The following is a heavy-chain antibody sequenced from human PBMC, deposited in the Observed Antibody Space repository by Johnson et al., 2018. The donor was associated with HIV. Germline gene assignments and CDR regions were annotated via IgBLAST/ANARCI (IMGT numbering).Heavy chain of an antibody. J-gene: IGHJ3*02. CDR1: GFMFSSYG. V-gene: IGHV3-NL1*01. CDR3: ASTGGPLLWFRGVGAFDI. CDR2: IYSGSTI. D-gene: IGHD3-10*01. Sequence: QVKLVESGGGVVQPGRSLRLSCAASGFMFSSYGMHWVRQAPGKGLEWVSVIYSGSTIYYADSVKCRFTISRDNAKNSLYLQMNSLRAEDTAVYYCASTGGPLLWFRGVGAFDIWGQGTMVTVSS.